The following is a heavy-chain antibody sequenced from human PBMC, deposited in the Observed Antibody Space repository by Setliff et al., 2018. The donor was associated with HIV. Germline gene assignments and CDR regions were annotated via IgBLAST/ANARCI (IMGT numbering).Heavy chain of an antibody. V-gene: IGHV1-18*01. CDR1: GYSFTTYG. Sequence: ASVKVSCKASGYSFTTYGISWVRQAPGQGLEWVGWISVYNGQTLYAQKVQDRITVTMDIPKDTAYMELRGLTPDDTAVYYCARGHHFYWYFDLWGPGTLVTSPQ. CDR2: ISVYNGQT. CDR3: ARGHHFYWYFDL. J-gene: IGHJ2*01.